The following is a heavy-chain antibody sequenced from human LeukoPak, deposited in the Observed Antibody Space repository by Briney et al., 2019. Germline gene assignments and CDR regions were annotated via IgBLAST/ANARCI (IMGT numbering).Heavy chain of an antibody. CDR1: GFTFSNYG. D-gene: IGHD6-13*01. CDR2: ISSSSSTI. V-gene: IGHV3-48*01. J-gene: IGHJ4*02. CDR3: ARVGQQLVLDY. Sequence: GGSLRLSCAASGFTFSNYGMHWVRQAPGKGLEWVSYISSSSSTIYYADSVKGRFTISRDNAKNSLYLQMSSLRAEDTAVYYCARVGQQLVLDYWGQGTLVTVSS.